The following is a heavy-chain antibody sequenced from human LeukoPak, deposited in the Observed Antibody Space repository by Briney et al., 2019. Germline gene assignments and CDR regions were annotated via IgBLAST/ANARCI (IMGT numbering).Heavy chain of an antibody. CDR1: GFTFSSYG. CDR3: ARGGTYQPLLGY. CDR2: IRYDGSNK. D-gene: IGHD2-2*01. V-gene: IGHV3-30*02. Sequence: GGSLRLSCAASGFTFSSYGMHWVRQAPGKGLEWVAFIRYDGSNKYYADSVKGRFTISRDNSKNTLYLQMNSLRAEDTAVYYCARGGTYQPLLGYWGQGTLVTVS. J-gene: IGHJ4*02.